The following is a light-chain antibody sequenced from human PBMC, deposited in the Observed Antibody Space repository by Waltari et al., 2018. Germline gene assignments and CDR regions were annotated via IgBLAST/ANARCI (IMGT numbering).Light chain of an antibody. CDR2: DVT. V-gene: IGLV2-14*03. J-gene: IGLJ2*01. Sequence: QSALTQPASVSGSPGHSITISCTGTISDVGGYDYVSWYQQPPDKAPKLMIYDVTNRPAGVSNRFAGSKSGNTASLTISGLQAEDEADYYCSSYASSSTLVVFGGGTKLTVL. CDR3: SSYASSSTLVV. CDR1: ISDVGGYDY.